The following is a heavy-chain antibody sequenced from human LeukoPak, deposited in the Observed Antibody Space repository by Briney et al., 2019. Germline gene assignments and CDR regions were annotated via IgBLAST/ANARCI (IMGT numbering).Heavy chain of an antibody. V-gene: IGHV4-39*06. CDR1: GGSISSSSYY. D-gene: IGHD6-6*01. CDR3: ARVKRIAGSNYFDY. J-gene: IGHJ4*02. Sequence: SETLSLTCTVSGGSISSSSYYWGWIRQPPGKGLEWIGSIYYSGSTYYNPSLKSRVTISVDTSKNQFPLKLSSVTAADTAVYYCARVKRIAGSNYFDYWGQGTLVTVSS. CDR2: IYYSGST.